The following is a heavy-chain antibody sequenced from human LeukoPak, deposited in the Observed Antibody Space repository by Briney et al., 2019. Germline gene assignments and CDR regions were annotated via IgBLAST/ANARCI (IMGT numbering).Heavy chain of an antibody. Sequence: GASLKISCKGSGYIFTSYWIGWGRQMPGKGLEWMGIIYPSDSENRYSTSSQGQVTISVHKSISTAYLQWSSLKASDTAMYYCARRRSGSYIDYWGQGTLVTVSS. CDR1: GYIFTSYW. V-gene: IGHV5-51*01. CDR2: IYPSDSEN. CDR3: ARRRSGSYIDY. J-gene: IGHJ4*02. D-gene: IGHD1-26*01.